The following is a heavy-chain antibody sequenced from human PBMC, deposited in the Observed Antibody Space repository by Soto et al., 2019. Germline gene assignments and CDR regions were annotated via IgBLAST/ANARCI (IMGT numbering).Heavy chain of an antibody. CDR3: ARGGYYDNSWGKLSHYGLDV. J-gene: IGHJ6*02. D-gene: IGHD3-16*01. Sequence: QVQLAQSANEVKKPGASVRVSCKAAGYTFIRYGIAWVRQAPGQGLEWMGWISPYNDYTVYAQKFQGRVSMTADTSTRTVYMNLRGLTSADTTVYYCARGGYYDNSWGKLSHYGLDVWGQGTSVSVSS. CDR1: GYTFIRYG. V-gene: IGHV1-18*01. CDR2: ISPYNDYT.